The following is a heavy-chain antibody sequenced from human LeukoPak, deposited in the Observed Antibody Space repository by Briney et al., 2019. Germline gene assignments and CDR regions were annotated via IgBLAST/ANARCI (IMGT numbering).Heavy chain of an antibody. D-gene: IGHD3/OR15-3a*01. V-gene: IGHV4-4*02. CDR1: GGSISSRNW. CDR3: ARQTGSGLFILP. Sequence: SGTLSLTCAVSGGSISSRNWWSWVRPPPGKGLEWIGEIYHSGSTNYNPSLKTRVTISVDKSKNQFSLKLSSVTAADTAVYYCARQTGSGLFILPGGQGTLVTVSS. J-gene: IGHJ4*02. CDR2: IYHSGST.